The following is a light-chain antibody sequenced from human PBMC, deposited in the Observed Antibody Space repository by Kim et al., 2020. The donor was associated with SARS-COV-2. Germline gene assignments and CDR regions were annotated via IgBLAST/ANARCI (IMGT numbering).Light chain of an antibody. V-gene: IGLV2-23*01. CDR2: EDN. J-gene: IGLJ2*01. CDR1: SSDVGNYNL. Sequence: GQSITISCTGTSSDVGNYNLVSWYQHHPGKAPKLIIYEDNKRPSGVSNRFSGSKSGNTASLTISGLQTEDEGDYYCCAYAGRDILLFGGGTKVTVL. CDR3: CAYAGRDILL.